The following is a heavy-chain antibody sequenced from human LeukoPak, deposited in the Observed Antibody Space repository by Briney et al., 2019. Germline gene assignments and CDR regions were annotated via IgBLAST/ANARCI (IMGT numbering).Heavy chain of an antibody. J-gene: IGHJ4*02. CDR2: ISWNSGSI. D-gene: IGHD3-22*01. V-gene: IGHV3-9*01. Sequence: PGRSLRLSCAASGFTFDDYAMHWVRQAPEKGLEWVSGISWNSGSIGYADSVKGRFTISRDNAKNSLYLQMNSLRAEDTALYYCAKDRTYYYDSSGYSYDYWGQGTLVTVSS. CDR1: GFTFDDYA. CDR3: AKDRTYYYDSSGYSYDY.